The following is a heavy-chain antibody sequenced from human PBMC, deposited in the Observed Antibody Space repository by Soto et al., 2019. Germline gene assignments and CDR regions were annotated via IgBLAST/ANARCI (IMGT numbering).Heavy chain of an antibody. J-gene: IGHJ6*02. CDR3: ARGGRFGGINYYVMDV. CDR1: GFTFSDYS. Sequence: PGGSLRLSCAASGFTFSDYSMNWVRQAPGKGLEWVSSISSSSSYIYYADSVKGRFTISRDNAKNSLHLQMNSLRAEDTAVYYCARGGRFGGINYYVMDVWGQGTTVTVSS. V-gene: IGHV3-21*01. CDR2: ISSSSSYI. D-gene: IGHD3-10*01.